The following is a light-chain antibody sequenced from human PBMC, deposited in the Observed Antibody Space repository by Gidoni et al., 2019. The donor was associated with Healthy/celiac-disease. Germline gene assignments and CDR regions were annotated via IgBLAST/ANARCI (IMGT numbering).Light chain of an antibody. CDR2: LGS. V-gene: IGKV2-28*01. Sequence: DIVMTQSPLSLPVTPGEPASISCRSSQSLLHSNGYNYLDWYLQKPGQSPQLLIYLGSNRASGVPYRFSGRGLGKDFTLKISRVEAEDVGVYFCMQALQTPITFGQGTRLEIK. CDR1: QSLLHSNGYNY. CDR3: MQALQTPIT. J-gene: IGKJ5*01.